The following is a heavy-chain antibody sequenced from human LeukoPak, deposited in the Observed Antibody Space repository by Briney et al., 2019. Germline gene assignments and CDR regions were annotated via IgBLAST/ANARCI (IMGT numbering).Heavy chain of an antibody. V-gene: IGHV1-46*01. D-gene: IGHD1-14*01. J-gene: IGHJ4*02. Sequence: ASVKVSCKASGYTFPSYFMHWVRQAPGQGLEWMGIINPTGGSTTYAQKFQGRVTMTRDTSTSTVYMELSSLRSEDTAIYYCVRVPPGTTIYAYWGQGTLVTVSS. CDR2: INPTGGST. CDR1: GYTFPSYF. CDR3: VRVPPGTTIYAY.